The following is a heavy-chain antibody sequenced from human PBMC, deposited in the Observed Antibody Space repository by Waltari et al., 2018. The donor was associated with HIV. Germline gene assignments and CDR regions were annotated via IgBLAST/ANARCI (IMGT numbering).Heavy chain of an antibody. J-gene: IGHJ4*02. D-gene: IGHD3-10*01. Sequence: EVQLLESGGGLGQPGGSLRLSCAASGFTFTVYAMTWVRQAPGKGWGGVSTISSSGDKTYYADSVKGRFTIARDNSKKTVYLQMNSLRAEDTAVYYCAKDWGEGYKKDSWGQGTQVTVSS. CDR2: ISSSGDKT. V-gene: IGHV3-23*01. CDR1: GFTFTVYA. CDR3: AKDWGEGYKKDS.